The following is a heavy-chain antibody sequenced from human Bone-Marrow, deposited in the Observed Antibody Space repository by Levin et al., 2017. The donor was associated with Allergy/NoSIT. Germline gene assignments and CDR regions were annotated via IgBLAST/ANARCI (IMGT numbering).Heavy chain of an antibody. CDR1: GFTVSNNY. J-gene: IGHJ4*02. D-gene: IGHD3-16*01. V-gene: IGHV3-53*01. Sequence: GESLKISCAVSGFTVSNNYMSWVRQAPGAGLEWVSLIYSVGTTYYADSVQGRFTISRDNSRNTLYLQMNSLRDEDTAVYYCTGGPSGVRGWGQGTLVTVAS. CDR3: TGGPSGVRG. CDR2: IYSVGTT.